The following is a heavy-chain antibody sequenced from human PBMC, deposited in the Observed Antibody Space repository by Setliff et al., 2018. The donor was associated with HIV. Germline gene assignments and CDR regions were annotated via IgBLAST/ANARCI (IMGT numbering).Heavy chain of an antibody. D-gene: IGHD1-26*01. Sequence: KPSETLSLTCSVSGGSITSYHWSWIRQPPGEGLEWIGHISYNEYTNYNPSLKSRVTISLGTSKKHFSLDLYSVTAADTAVYYCARDHNSGTLHAFDLWGQGTKVTVSS. CDR3: ARDHNSGTLHAFDL. J-gene: IGHJ3*01. V-gene: IGHV4-59*01. CDR2: ISYNEYT. CDR1: GGSITSYH.